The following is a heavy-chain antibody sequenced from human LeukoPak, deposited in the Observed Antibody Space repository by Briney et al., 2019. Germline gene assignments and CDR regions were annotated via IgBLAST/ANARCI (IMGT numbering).Heavy chain of an antibody. CDR1: GDTFSSYA. V-gene: IGHV1-69*05. D-gene: IGHD3-10*01. Sequence: SVKVSCKGSGDTFSSYAISWVRQAPGQGLEWMGGIIPIFGTANYAQKFQGRVRITTDESTSTAYMELSSLRSEDTAVYYCAREGPGGYYYYMDVWGKGTTVTVSS. J-gene: IGHJ6*03. CDR2: IIPIFGTA. CDR3: AREGPGGYYYYMDV.